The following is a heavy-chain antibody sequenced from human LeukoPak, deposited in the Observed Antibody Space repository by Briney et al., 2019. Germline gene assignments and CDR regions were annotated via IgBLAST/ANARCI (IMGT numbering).Heavy chain of an antibody. CDR1: GGSISSGGYS. CDR3: ARDSSGYYHWFDP. J-gene: IGHJ5*02. CDR2: IYYSGST. V-gene: IGHV4-30-4*07. D-gene: IGHD3-22*01. Sequence: SQTLSLTCAVSGGSISSGGYSWSWIRQPPGKGLEWIGYIYYSGSTYYNPSLKSRVTISVDTSKNQFSLKLSSVTAADTAVYYCARDSSGYYHWFDPWGQGTLVTVSS.